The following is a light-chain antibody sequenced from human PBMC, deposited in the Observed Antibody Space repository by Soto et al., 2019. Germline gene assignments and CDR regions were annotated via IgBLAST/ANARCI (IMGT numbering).Light chain of an antibody. CDR1: SDDIGTYEY. CDR3: SSYTATSTLYV. Sequence: QYVLTQPYSVSGSPGQSITISCTGSSDDIGTYEYISWHQHHPGKAPKLMIYEVSNRPSGVSNRFSGSKSANTASLTISGLQAEDEGDYYCSSYTATSTLYVFGTGTKVTVL. J-gene: IGLJ1*01. CDR2: EVS. V-gene: IGLV2-14*01.